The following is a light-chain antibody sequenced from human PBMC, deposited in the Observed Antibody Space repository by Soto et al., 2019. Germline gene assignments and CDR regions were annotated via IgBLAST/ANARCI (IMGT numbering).Light chain of an antibody. CDR3: QQLNSYPLT. CDR2: GAS. Sequence: EIVMTQSPGTLSLSPGETATLSCRASQSVSSNYVAWFHQKPGQAPRLLIYGASSRATGVPDRFSASGSGTDFTLTISRLEPEDFATYYCQQLNSYPLTFGGGTKVEIK. CDR1: QSVSSNY. J-gene: IGKJ4*01. V-gene: IGKV3-20*01.